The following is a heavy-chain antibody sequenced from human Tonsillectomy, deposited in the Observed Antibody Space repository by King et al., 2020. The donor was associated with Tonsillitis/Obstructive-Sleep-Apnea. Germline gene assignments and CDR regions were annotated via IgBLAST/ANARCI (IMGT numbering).Heavy chain of an antibody. CDR3: ERDYYGSPYYYYYMDV. Sequence: VQLVESGGGVVRPGGSLRLSCAASGFTFDDYGMSWVRQAPGKGLEWVSGISWNGGITGYADSVKGRFTISRDNAKNSLYLQMNSLRAEDTALYYCERDYYGSPYYYYYMDVWGKGTTVTVSS. V-gene: IGHV3-20*04. CDR2: ISWNGGIT. D-gene: IGHD3-10*01. CDR1: GFTFDDYG. J-gene: IGHJ6*03.